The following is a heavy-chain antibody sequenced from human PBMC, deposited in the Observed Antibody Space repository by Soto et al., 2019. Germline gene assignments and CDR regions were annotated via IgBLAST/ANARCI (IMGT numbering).Heavy chain of an antibody. CDR2: SNPYNGHK. V-gene: IGHV1-18*01. Sequence: ASVKVSCKAFGYSFSYYGINWVRQAPGQGLEWVGWSNPYNGHKNYAQKFADRLTMTTDTSTATVSMELRNLKSDDTAVYYCVRDRLRAYDNSGFYSWG. CDR3: VRDRLRAYDNSGFYS. CDR1: GYSFSYYG. D-gene: IGHD3-22*01. J-gene: IGHJ5*01.